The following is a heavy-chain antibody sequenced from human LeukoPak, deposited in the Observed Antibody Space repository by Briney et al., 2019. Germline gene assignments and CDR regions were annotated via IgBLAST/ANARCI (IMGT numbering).Heavy chain of an antibody. CDR3: ARESYSSGFDY. D-gene: IGHD6-19*01. CDR2: IIDVGDT. J-gene: IGHJ4*02. V-gene: IGHV3-23*01. CDR1: GFTLSEHA. Sequence: GGSLRLSCAVSGFTLSEHAMSWVRQAPGEGLEWVSGIIDVGDTYYADSVKGRFTISRDNSKNTLYLQMNSLRAEDTAVYYCARESYSSGFDYWGQGTLVTVSS.